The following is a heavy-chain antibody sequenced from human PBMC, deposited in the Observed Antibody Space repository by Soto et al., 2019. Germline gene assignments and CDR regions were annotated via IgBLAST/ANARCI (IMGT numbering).Heavy chain of an antibody. CDR1: GYYISSDNW. CDR2: IFYTGTT. V-gene: IGHV4-28*03. Sequence: SETLSLTCAVPGYYISSDNWWGWIRQPPGKGLEWIGYIFYTGTTYYNLSLKSRVTMSVDTAKEQFSLKLSSVTAADTAVYYGARADRRYCSIRTCYIFDYWAQGAKVTVSS. CDR3: ARADRRYCSIRTCYIFDY. D-gene: IGHD2-2*01. J-gene: IGHJ4*02.